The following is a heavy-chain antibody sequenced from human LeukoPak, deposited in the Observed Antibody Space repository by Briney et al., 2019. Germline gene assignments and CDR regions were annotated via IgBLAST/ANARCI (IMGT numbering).Heavy chain of an antibody. Sequence: PSETLSLTCTVSGGSISSYYWTWIRQPPGKGLEWIGYIYYSGSTNYNPSLKSRVTISVDTSKNQFSLKLTSVTAADTAVYYCTTSGGGYWGQGTLVTVSS. J-gene: IGHJ4*02. D-gene: IGHD1-26*01. CDR1: GGSISSYY. CDR2: IYYSGST. CDR3: TTSGGGY. V-gene: IGHV4-59*01.